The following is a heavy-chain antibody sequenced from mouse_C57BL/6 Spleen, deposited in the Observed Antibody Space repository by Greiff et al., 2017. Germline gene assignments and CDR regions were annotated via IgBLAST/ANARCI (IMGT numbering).Heavy chain of an antibody. Sequence: EVMSVESGGGLVQPGGSLSLSCAAFGFTFTDHYITWVRQPPGKAPEWLGFIRNKANGYTKEYSAPVKGRFTISRDISQSIHYLQMNALRAEDSATYYYARGGVYDYFDYWGQGTTLTVSS. V-gene: IGHV7-3*01. CDR3: ARGGVYDYFDY. CDR2: IRNKANGYTK. J-gene: IGHJ2*01. CDR1: GFTFTDHY.